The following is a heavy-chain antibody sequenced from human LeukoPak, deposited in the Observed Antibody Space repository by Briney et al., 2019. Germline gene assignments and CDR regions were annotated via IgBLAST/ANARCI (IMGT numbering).Heavy chain of an antibody. J-gene: IGHJ3*02. V-gene: IGHV3-30*18. Sequence: PGRSLRLSCAASGFTFSSYGMHWVRQAPGKGLEWVAVISYDGSNKYYADSVKGRFTISRDNSKYTLYLQMNSLRAEDTAVYYCAKDLVYLGYCSSTSCYAYAIDIWGQGTMVTVSS. CDR3: AKDLVYLGYCSSTSCYAYAIDI. D-gene: IGHD2-2*01. CDR1: GFTFSSYG. CDR2: ISYDGSNK.